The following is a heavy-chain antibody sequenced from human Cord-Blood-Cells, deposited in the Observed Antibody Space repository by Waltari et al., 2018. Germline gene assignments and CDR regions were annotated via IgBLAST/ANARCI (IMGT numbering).Heavy chain of an antibody. D-gene: IGHD5-18*01. CDR1: GGSISSSSYY. CDR2: IYYSGST. CDR3: ARREDTAIY. Sequence: QLQLQESGPGLVKPSETLSLTCTVSGGSISSSSYYWGGIRQPPGTGLEWIGSIYYSGSTYYNPSLKSRVTISVDTSKNQFSLKLSSVTAADTAVYYCARREDTAIYWGQGTLVTVSS. V-gene: IGHV4-39*01. J-gene: IGHJ4*02.